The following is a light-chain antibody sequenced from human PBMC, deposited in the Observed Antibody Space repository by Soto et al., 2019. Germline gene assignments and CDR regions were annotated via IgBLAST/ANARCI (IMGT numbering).Light chain of an antibody. J-gene: IGKJ2*01. CDR1: QSVSSSS. Sequence: EIVLTQSPGTLSLSPGERATLSCRASQSVSSSSLAWYQQKPGQAPRLLIYGASSRATGIPDRFSGSGSGTDFTLTISRLEPEDFAVFYCQPYGRSPYPFGRGPTLEIK. CDR2: GAS. CDR3: QPYGRSPYP. V-gene: IGKV3-20*01.